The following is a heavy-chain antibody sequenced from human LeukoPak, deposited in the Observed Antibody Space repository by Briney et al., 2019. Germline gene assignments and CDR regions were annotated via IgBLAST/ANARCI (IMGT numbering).Heavy chain of an antibody. CDR3: ASYDSSGYYYRRFDY. Sequence: PGGSLRLSCAASGFTFSSYAMHWVRQAPGKGLEWVAVISYDGSNKYYADSVKGRFTISRDNSKNTLYLQMNSLRAEDTAVYYCASYDSSGYYYRRFDYWGQGTLVTVSP. CDR1: GFTFSSYA. D-gene: IGHD3-22*01. V-gene: IGHV3-30-3*01. J-gene: IGHJ4*02. CDR2: ISYDGSNK.